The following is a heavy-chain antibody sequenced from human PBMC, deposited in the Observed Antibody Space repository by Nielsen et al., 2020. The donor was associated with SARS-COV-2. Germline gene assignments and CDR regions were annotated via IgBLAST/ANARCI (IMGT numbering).Heavy chain of an antibody. D-gene: IGHD6-13*01. CDR3: ARCIAAAGTLVLDV. J-gene: IGHJ6*04. CDR1: GYTFTSYA. V-gene: IGHV1-3*01. CDR2: INAGNGNT. Sequence: ASVKVSCKASGYTFTSYAMHWVRQAPGQRLEWMGWINAGNGNTKYSQKFQGRVTITRDTSASTAYMELSSLRSEDTAVYYCARCIAAAGTLVLDVWGKGTTVTVSS.